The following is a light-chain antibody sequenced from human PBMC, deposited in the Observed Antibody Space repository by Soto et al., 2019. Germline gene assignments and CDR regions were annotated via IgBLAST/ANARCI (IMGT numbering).Light chain of an antibody. CDR3: VSYTSIITFYV. V-gene: IGLV2-14*01. CDR2: EVS. CDR1: SXDVGDYNY. Sequence: QSVLTQPASVSGSPGQSITISCTGTSXDVGDYNYVSWYQQHPGKAPKLIIFEVSDRPSGVSNRFSGSKSGNTASLTISGLQAEDEADYYCVSYTSIITFYVFGTGTKVTVL. J-gene: IGLJ1*01.